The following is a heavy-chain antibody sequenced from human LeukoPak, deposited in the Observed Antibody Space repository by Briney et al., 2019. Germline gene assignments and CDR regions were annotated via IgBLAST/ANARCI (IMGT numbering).Heavy chain of an antibody. V-gene: IGHV1-18*01. CDR2: INTYNGKT. CDR1: GGTFSSYA. J-gene: IGHJ4*02. Sequence: ASVKVSCKASGGTFSSYAISWVRQAPGQGLEWMGWINTYNGKTNYAQKFQGRVTLTTDTSTSTAYMELRSLRSDDTAVYYCARDHGLEVTAWIDYWGQGTRVTVSS. CDR3: ARDHGLEVTAWIDY. D-gene: IGHD1-1*01.